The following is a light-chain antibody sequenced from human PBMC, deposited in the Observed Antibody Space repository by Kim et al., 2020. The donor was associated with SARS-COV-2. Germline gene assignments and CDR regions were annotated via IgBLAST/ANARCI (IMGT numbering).Light chain of an antibody. Sequence: SASVGDRVTITCQASQYISNNLNWYQQKSGEGPKLLIYDASSLDTGVPSKFSGRGSGTDFTFTINNLEPEDTATYFCQHYYGFPYTFGQGTKLEI. J-gene: IGKJ2*01. V-gene: IGKV1-33*01. CDR1: QYISNN. CDR2: DAS. CDR3: QHYYGFPYT.